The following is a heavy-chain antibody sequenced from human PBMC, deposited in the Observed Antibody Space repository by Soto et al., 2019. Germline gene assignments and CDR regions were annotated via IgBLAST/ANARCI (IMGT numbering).Heavy chain of an antibody. V-gene: IGHV1-18*01. D-gene: IGHD1-26*01. CDR2: ISAYNGNT. CDR1: GYTFTSYG. Sequence: QVQLVQSGAEVRKPGVSVKVSCKASGYTFTSYGISWVRQVPGQGLEWIGWISAYNGNTNYAQKLQGRVTMTTDTPTSTAYIGVRSLRSDDTAVYYCAAVHRIVGSPTLDFWGEGTLVTVSS. CDR3: AAVHRIVGSPTLDF. J-gene: IGHJ4*02.